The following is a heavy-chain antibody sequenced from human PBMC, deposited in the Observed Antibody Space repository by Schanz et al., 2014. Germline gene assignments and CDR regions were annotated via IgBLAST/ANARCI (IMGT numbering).Heavy chain of an antibody. CDR2: SIPIPSIA. Sequence: VKVSCKAYGYTFANFGISWVRQAPGQGLEWMGGSIPIPSIANYAQKFLGRVTITADKDTRATAMDLSSLRSEDTAIYYREIRGWFD. J-gene: IGHJ5*01. V-gene: IGHV1-69*10. CDR3: EIRGWFD. CDR1: GYTFANFG.